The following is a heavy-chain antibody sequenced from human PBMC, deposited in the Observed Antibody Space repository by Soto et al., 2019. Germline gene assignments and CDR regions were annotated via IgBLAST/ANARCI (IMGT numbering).Heavy chain of an antibody. CDR1: GFTFSSYG. CDR3: ARSYGGLYYYYGMDV. CDR2: ISYDGSNK. D-gene: IGHD3-10*01. J-gene: IGHJ6*02. Sequence: GGSLRLSCAASGFTFSSYGMHWVRQAPGKGLEWVAVISYDGSNKYYADSAKGRFTISRDNSKNTLYLQMNSLRAEDTAVYYCARSYGGLYYYYGMDVWGQGTTVTVSS. V-gene: IGHV3-30*03.